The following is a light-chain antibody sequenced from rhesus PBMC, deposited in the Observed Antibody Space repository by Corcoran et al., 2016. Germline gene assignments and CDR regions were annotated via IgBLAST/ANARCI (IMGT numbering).Light chain of an antibody. V-gene: IGKV3-35*01. Sequence: EIVLTQSPATLSLSPGERAALSCRASQSVSSNLAWYQQKPGKVPRLHIYSSSNRATGIPDRFSGSGSGTDFTLTISSLEPEDVGVYYCQQYNDWIFTFGPGTKVDIK. J-gene: IGKJ3*01. CDR2: SSS. CDR1: QSVSSN. CDR3: QQYNDWIFT.